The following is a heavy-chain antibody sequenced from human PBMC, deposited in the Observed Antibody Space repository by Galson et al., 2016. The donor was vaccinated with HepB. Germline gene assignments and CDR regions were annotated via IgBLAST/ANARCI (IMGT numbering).Heavy chain of an antibody. CDR1: GYTFTDYY. D-gene: IGHD2-21*02. J-gene: IGHJ6*02. CDR2: INPSSGGT. CDR3: ARDPCGGDCYSPYRFYYYDMDV. V-gene: IGHV1-2*02. Sequence: SVKVSCKASGYTFTDYYIHWVRQAPGQGLEWMGWINPSSGGTSYAQKFQGRVTMTRDTSISTASMELSRLRSEDTAVYYCARDPCGGDCYSPYRFYYYDMDVWGQGTTVTVSS.